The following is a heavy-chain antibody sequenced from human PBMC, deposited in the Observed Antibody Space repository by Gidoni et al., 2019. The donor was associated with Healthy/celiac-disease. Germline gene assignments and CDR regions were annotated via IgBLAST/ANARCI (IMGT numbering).Heavy chain of an antibody. J-gene: IGHJ5*02. V-gene: IGHV1-3*01. CDR1: GYTFTSYA. D-gene: IGHD4-17*01. Sequence: QVQLVQSGAEVKKPGASVKVSCTASGYTFTSYAMHWVRQAPGQRLEWMGWINAGNGNTKYSQKFQGRVTITRDTSASKAYMERSSLRSEDTAVYYCARDLRSYNWFDPWGQGTLVTVSS. CDR2: INAGNGNT. CDR3: ARDLRSYNWFDP.